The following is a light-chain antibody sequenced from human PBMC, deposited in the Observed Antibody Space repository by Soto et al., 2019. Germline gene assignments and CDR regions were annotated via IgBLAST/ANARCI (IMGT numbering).Light chain of an antibody. CDR1: ESVSNN. CDR3: QQYNKWPLT. Sequence: EIVLTQSPATLSVSQGERATLSCRASESVSNNLAWYQQKPGQAPRLLIFGASARATGIPARFSGSGSGTEFTLTISSLQSEAFAVYYCQQYNKWPLTFGGGTKVEI. J-gene: IGKJ4*01. V-gene: IGKV3-15*01. CDR2: GAS.